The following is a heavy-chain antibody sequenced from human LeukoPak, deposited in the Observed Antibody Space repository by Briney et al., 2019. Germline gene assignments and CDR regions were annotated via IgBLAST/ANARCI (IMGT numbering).Heavy chain of an antibody. D-gene: IGHD6-19*01. CDR1: GFTFSSYA. CDR2: ISYDGSNK. J-gene: IGHJ4*02. V-gene: IGHV3-30-3*01. CDR3: ARAYSSGWYGDFDY. Sequence: PGGSLRLSCVASGFTFSSYAMHWVRQAPGKGLEWVAVISYDGSNKYYVDSVKGRFTISRDNSKNTLYLQMNSLRAEDMAVYYCARAYSSGWYGDFDYWGQGTLVTVSS.